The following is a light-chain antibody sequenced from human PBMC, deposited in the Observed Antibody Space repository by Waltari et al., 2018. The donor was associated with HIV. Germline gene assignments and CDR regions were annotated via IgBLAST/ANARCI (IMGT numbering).Light chain of an antibody. CDR2: GAF. V-gene: IGKV1-NL1*01. J-gene: IGKJ4*01. CDR1: QDISNS. Sequence: DIQMTQSPSSLSASIGDIVTIPCRASQDISNSVSWFQQRPGEVPKLLVHGAFILQRGVPARFSGSGSGTDYSLSIRGLQAEDFATYFCQQNFGVPLTFGGGTRVDI. CDR3: QQNFGVPLT.